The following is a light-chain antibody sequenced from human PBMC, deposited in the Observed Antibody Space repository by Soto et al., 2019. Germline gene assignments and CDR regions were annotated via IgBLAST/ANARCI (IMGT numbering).Light chain of an antibody. CDR1: QSLLHSNGYNY. V-gene: IGKV2-28*01. CDR2: LGS. J-gene: IGKJ1*01. Sequence: MTQSPLSLPVTPGEPSSISFSSSQSLLHSNGYNYLDWYLQKPGQSPQLLIYLGSNRSSGVPDRFSGSGSGTDFTLKISRVEAEDVGVYYCMQALQTPTFGQGTKVDIK. CDR3: MQALQTPT.